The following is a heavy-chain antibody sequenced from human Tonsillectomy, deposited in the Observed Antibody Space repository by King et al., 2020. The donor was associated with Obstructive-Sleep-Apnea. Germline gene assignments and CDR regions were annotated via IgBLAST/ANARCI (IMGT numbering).Heavy chain of an antibody. V-gene: IGHV5-10-1*03. CDR3: ARREYGRGTYHFDY. J-gene: IGHJ4*02. CDR2: IDPSDSYT. Sequence: QLVQSGAEVKKPGESLRISCKGSGYIFTSNWINWVRQMPGKGLEWMGRIDPSDSYTDYSPSFQGHVTISADKSISTVYLQWSSLKAPDTAMYFCARREYGRGTYHFDYWGQGALVTVSS. D-gene: IGHD3-10*01. CDR1: GYIFTSNW.